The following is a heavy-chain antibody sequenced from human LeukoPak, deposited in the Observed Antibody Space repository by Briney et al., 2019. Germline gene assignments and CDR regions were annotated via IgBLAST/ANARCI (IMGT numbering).Heavy chain of an antibody. V-gene: IGHV4-34*01. D-gene: IGHD2-15*01. J-gene: IGHJ4*02. Sequence: KPSETLSLTCAVYGGSFSGYYWSWIRQPPGKGLEWIGEINHSGSTNYNPSLKSRVTISVDTSKNQFSLKLSSVTAADTAVYYCARHGYCSGGSCYWDYWGQGTLVTVSS. CDR3: ARHGYCSGGSCYWDY. CDR1: GGSFSGYY. CDR2: INHSGST.